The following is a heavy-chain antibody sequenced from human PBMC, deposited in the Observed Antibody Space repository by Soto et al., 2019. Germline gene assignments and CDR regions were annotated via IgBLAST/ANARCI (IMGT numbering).Heavy chain of an antibody. D-gene: IGHD6-19*01. Sequence: LRLSCAASGFTFSDYYMSWIRQAPGKGLEWVSYISSSSSYTNYADSVKGRFTISRDNAKNSLYLQMNSLRAEDTAVYYCARDRIAVAGNPEYFQHWGQGTLVTVSS. V-gene: IGHV3-11*06. J-gene: IGHJ1*01. CDR2: ISSSSSYT. CDR1: GFTFSDYY. CDR3: ARDRIAVAGNPEYFQH.